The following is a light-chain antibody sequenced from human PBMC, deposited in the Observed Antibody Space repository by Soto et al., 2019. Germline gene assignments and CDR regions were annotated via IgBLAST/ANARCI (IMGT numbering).Light chain of an antibody. J-gene: IGKJ2*01. CDR1: QSVSSN. CDR3: QQYNNWPPIT. CDR2: GAS. Sequence: EVVMTHSPATLSVSPGERATLSCRASQSVSSNLAWYQQKPGQAPRLLIYGASTRATGIPARFSGSGSGTEFTLTISSLQSEDFAIYYCQQYNNWPPITFGQGTKLEIK. V-gene: IGKV3-15*01.